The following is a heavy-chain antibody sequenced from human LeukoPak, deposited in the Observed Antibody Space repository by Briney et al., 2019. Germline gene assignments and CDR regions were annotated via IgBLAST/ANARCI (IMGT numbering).Heavy chain of an antibody. CDR3: AKAGAVVVVAAKFFDY. CDR2: ISGSGGST. D-gene: IGHD2-15*01. CDR1: RFTFSNYV. J-gene: IGHJ4*02. V-gene: IGHV3-23*01. Sequence: GGSLRLSCAASRFTFSNYVINWVRQAPGKGLEWVSTISGSGGSTYYADSVKGRFTISRDNSKNTLYLQMNSLRAEDTAVYYCAKAGAVVVVAAKFFDYWGQGTLVTVSS.